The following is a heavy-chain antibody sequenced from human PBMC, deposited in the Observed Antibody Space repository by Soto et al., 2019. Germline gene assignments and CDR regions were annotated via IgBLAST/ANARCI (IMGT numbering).Heavy chain of an antibody. D-gene: IGHD1-26*01. J-gene: IGHJ4*02. V-gene: IGHV3-11*01. CDR3: ARQLERRVGAASH. CDR2: ISPSGDVT. CDR1: GFFFTDYF. Sequence: QVQLAESGGGLVKSGGSLTLSCSTSGFFFTDYFMSWIRQAPGKGLEWVSYISPSGDVTHYADSVKGRFTISRDNTKNSLFLQMSRLGGDDTAVYYRARQLERRVGAASHWGQGTRVSVSS.